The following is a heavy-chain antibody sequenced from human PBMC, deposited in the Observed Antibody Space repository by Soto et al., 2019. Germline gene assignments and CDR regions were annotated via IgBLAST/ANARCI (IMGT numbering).Heavy chain of an antibody. J-gene: IGHJ5*02. Sequence: QLVQSGAEVQKPGSSVKVSCKASGGTFSSYAISWVRRAPGQGLEWMGGIIPIFGPAKYAQKSQGRVTITADAATSTAYMEMSSLRSEDTALYYCARLGTLNWFDPWGQGTLVTVSS. CDR2: IIPIFGPA. D-gene: IGHD3-16*01. V-gene: IGHV1-69*01. CDR3: ARLGTLNWFDP. CDR1: GGTFSSYA.